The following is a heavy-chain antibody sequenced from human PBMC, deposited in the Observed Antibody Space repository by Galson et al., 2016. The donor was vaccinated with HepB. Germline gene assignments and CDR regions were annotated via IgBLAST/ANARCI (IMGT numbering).Heavy chain of an antibody. CDR2: IYPGDSDT. CDR3: ARQGSGRSFDI. Sequence: QSGAEVKKPGESLKISCKGSGYSFTTYWIGWVRQMPGKGLEWMGIIYPGDSDTTYSPSFQGQVTLSADKSTRTAYLQWSSLKASDSAMYYCARQGSGRSFDIWGQGTMVTVSS. D-gene: IGHD6-25*01. J-gene: IGHJ3*02. CDR1: GYSFTTYW. V-gene: IGHV5-51*01.